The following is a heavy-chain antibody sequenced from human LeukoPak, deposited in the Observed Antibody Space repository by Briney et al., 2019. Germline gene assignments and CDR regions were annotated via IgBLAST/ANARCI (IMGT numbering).Heavy chain of an antibody. CDR1: GHTFTGYY. Sequence: ASVKVSCKVSGHTFTGYYMNWVRQAPGQGLEWLGRINPNTGGTNYAQNFQGRVTMTRDTSINTAYMELSRLRSDDTAVYYCARVGDGLNDAFDIWGQGTMVTVSS. D-gene: IGHD5-24*01. CDR3: ARVGDGLNDAFDI. J-gene: IGHJ3*02. V-gene: IGHV1-2*06. CDR2: INPNTGGT.